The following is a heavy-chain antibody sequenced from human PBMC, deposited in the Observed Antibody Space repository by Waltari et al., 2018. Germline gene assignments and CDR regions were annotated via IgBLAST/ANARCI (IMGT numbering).Heavy chain of an antibody. J-gene: IGHJ6*02. CDR3: ARPFASSSWYGGDYYYYGMDV. D-gene: IGHD6-13*01. CDR1: GGSISSSSYY. CDR2: IYYSGST. Sequence: QLQESGPGLVKPSETLSLTCTVSGGSISSSSYYWGWIRQPPGKGLGWIGSIYYSGSTYYNPSLKSRVTISVDTSKNQFSLKLSSVTAADTAVYYCARPFASSSWYGGDYYYYGMDVWGQGTTVTVSS. V-gene: IGHV4-39*01.